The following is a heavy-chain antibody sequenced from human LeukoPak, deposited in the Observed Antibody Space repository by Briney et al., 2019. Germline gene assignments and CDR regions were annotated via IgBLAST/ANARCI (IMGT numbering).Heavy chain of an antibody. CDR2: IYSGGST. D-gene: IGHD2-2*01. CDR1: GFTVSSNY. CDR3: ARGISRSSCCHFDY. Sequence: GGSLRLSCAASGFTVSSNYMTWVRQAPGKGLEWVSVIYSGGSTYSADSVKGRFTISRDNSKNTLYLQMNSLRAEDTAVYFCARGISRSSCCHFDYWGQGTLVTVSS. V-gene: IGHV3-66*02. J-gene: IGHJ4*02.